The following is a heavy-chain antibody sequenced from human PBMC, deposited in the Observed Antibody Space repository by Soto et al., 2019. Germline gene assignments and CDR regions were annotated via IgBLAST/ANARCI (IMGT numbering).Heavy chain of an antibody. D-gene: IGHD3-16*02. Sequence: EVHLLESGGDLVQPGGSLRLSCTASGLTFSTYAMSWVRQAPGKGLEWVSAIGGSGTGGRTHYADSVKGRFTISRDNAKNSLYLQMNSLRAEDTAVYYCARESFSGLSYLDYWGQGTLVTVSS. V-gene: IGHV3-23*01. J-gene: IGHJ4*02. CDR3: ARESFSGLSYLDY. CDR2: IGGSGTGGRT. CDR1: GLTFSTYA.